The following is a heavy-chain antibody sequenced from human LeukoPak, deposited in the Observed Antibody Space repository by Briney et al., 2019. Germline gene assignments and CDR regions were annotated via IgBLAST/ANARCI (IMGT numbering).Heavy chain of an antibody. CDR2: INHSGST. CDR3: ASTIFGVVRNNWFDP. D-gene: IGHD3-3*01. Sequence: SETLSLTCAVYGGSFSGYYWSWIRQPPGKGLEWIGEINHSGSTNYNPSLKSRVTISVDTSKNQFSLKLSSVTAADTAVNYCASTIFGVVRNNWFDPWGQGTLVTVSS. CDR1: GGSFSGYY. V-gene: IGHV4-34*01. J-gene: IGHJ5*02.